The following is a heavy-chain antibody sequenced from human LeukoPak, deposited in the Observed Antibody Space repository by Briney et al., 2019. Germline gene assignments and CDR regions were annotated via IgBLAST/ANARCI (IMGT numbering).Heavy chain of an antibody. Sequence: GGSLRLSCVVSGLSVSANYMTWVRQSPGKGLEWVSIIYSGDSTSYADSVKGRFTISRDNSKNTLYLQMNSLRAEDTAVYYCAKAHPPPLYFDGPGWFDPWGQGTLVTVSS. CDR3: AKAHPPPLYFDGPGWFDP. V-gene: IGHV3-53*01. J-gene: IGHJ5*02. D-gene: IGHD3-9*01. CDR2: IYSGDST. CDR1: GLSVSANY.